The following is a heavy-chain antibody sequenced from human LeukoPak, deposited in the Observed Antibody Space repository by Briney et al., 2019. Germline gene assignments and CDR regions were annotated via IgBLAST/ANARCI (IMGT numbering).Heavy chain of an antibody. Sequence: PGGSLRLSCAASGITFGSYGMHWVRRAPGKGLEWVAFIRYDGSNKNYADSVKGRFTISRDNSKNTLYLQMNSLRAEDTAVYYCAKGVVVPAAIPLGYWGQGTLVTVSS. CDR2: IRYDGSNK. CDR1: GITFGSYG. CDR3: AKGVVVPAAIPLGY. V-gene: IGHV3-30*02. J-gene: IGHJ4*02. D-gene: IGHD2-2*01.